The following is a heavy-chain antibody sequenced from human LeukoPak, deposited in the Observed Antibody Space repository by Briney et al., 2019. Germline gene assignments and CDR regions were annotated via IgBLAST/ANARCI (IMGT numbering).Heavy chain of an antibody. Sequence: SETLSLTCTLSGRSITSGCYYWSWIRQHPGKGREWIGYIYYSGSTYYNPSLKSRVTISVDTSKNQFSLKLSSVTAADTAVYYCAREVVATTTFDYWGQGTLVIVSS. CDR3: AREVVATTTFDY. CDR2: IYYSGST. CDR1: GRSITSGCYY. D-gene: IGHD5-12*01. V-gene: IGHV4-31*03. J-gene: IGHJ4*02.